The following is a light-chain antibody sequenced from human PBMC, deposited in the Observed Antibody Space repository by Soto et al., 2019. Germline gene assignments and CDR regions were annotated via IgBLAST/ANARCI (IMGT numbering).Light chain of an antibody. CDR3: SSYTRSATFV. CDR2: DVN. J-gene: IGLJ2*01. Sequence: QSALTQPASVSGSPGQSITISCAGTSSDVGAYNYVSWYQQHPGKAPKVMIYDVNNRASGVSYRFSGSKSGNTASLTISGLQAEDEADYYCSSYTRSATFVFGGGTKLTVL. CDR1: SSDVGAYNY. V-gene: IGLV2-14*03.